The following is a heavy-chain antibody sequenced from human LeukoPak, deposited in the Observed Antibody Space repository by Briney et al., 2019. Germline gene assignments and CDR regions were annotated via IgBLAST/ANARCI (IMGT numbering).Heavy chain of an antibody. V-gene: IGHV3-7*04. Sequence: GGSLRLSCAASGFTLSSYWTSWVRQAPGKGLEWVANIKQDGSEKYYVDSVKGRFTISRDNAKNSLYLQMNSLRAEDTAVYYCARGACSGGSCYYFDYWGQGTLVTVSS. CDR3: ARGACSGGSCYYFDY. CDR1: GFTLSSYW. J-gene: IGHJ4*02. D-gene: IGHD2-15*01. CDR2: IKQDGSEK.